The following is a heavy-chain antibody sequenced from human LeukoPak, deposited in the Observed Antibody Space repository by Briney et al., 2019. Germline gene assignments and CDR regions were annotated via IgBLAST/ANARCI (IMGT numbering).Heavy chain of an antibody. CDR3: ARDPYSGNYGDYYYYYMDV. J-gene: IGHJ6*03. D-gene: IGHD1-26*01. V-gene: IGHV3-48*03. Sequence: GGSLRLSCAASGFTLTTSEMDWVRQAPGKGLEWVSYINSDNIVLYGDSVKGRFTISRDNAKSSLYLQMNSLRDEDTAVYYCARDPYSGNYGDYYYYYMDVWGKGTTVTISS. CDR2: INSDNIV. CDR1: GFTLTTSE.